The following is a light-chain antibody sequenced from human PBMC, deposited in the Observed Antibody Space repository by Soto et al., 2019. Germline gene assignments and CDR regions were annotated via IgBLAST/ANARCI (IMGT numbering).Light chain of an antibody. CDR2: GAS. J-gene: IGKJ3*01. CDR3: QQYGRIPRFT. V-gene: IGKV3-20*01. CDR1: QSVSNSY. Sequence: EIVLTQSPGTLSLSPGERATLSCRASQSVSNSYLAWYQQKPGQAPRLLIYGASSRATGIPDRFSGSGSGTDFTLTISRLEPEDVAMYYCQQYGRIPRFTFGPGTKVDIK.